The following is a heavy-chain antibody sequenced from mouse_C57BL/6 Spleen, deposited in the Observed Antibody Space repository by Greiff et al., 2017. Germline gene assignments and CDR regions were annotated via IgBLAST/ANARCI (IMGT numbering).Heavy chain of an antibody. D-gene: IGHD2-4*01. V-gene: IGHV2-5*01. J-gene: IGHJ1*03. CDR1: GFSLTSYG. CDR3: AKKGGSSYDYDEGRWYFDV. CDR2: IWRGGST. Sequence: QVQLQQSGPGLVQPSQSLSITCTVSGFSLTSYGVHWVRQSPGKGLEWLGVIWRGGSTDYNAAFMSRLSITKDNSKSQVFFKMNSLQADDTAIYYCAKKGGSSYDYDEGRWYFDVWGTGTTVTVSS.